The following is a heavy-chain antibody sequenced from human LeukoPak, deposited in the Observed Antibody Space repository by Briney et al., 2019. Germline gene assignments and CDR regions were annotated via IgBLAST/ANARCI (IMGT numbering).Heavy chain of an antibody. CDR1: GFTFSSYS. Sequence: PGGSLRLSCAASGFTFSSYSMNWVRQAPGKGLEWVSSISSSSSYIYYADSVKGRFTISRDNAKNSLYLQMNSLRAEDTAVYYCARVAVAGRGDWFDPWGQGTLVTVSS. D-gene: IGHD6-19*01. CDR3: ARVAVAGRGDWFDP. CDR2: ISSSSSYI. V-gene: IGHV3-21*01. J-gene: IGHJ5*02.